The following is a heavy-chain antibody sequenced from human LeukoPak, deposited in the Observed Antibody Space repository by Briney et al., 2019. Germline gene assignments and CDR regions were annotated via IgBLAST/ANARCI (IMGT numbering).Heavy chain of an antibody. V-gene: IGHV4-59*01. J-gene: IGHJ6*03. CDR1: GGSISSYY. D-gene: IGHD3-3*01. CDR3: AREGHYDFWSGPSTGYMDV. CDR2: IYYSGST. Sequence: SETLSLTCTVSGGSISSYYWSWIRQPPGKGLEWIGYIYYSGSTNYNPSLKSRVTISVDTSKNQFSLKLSSVTAADTAVYYCAREGHYDFWSGPSTGYMDVWGKGTTVTVSS.